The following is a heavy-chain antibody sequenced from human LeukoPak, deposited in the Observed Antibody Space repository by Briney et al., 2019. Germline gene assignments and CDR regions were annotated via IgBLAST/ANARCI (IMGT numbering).Heavy chain of an antibody. CDR2: IYYSGST. CDR1: GGSISSGDYY. D-gene: IGHD2-2*01. CDR3: AGTPIAVVPAAIPGWFDP. V-gene: IGHV4-30-4*01. Sequence: SETLSLTCTVSGGSISSGDYYWSWIRQPPGKGLEWIGYIYYSGSTYYNPSLKSRVTISVDTSKNQFSLKLSSVTAADTAVYYCAGTPIAVVPAAIPGWFDPWGQGTLVTVSS. J-gene: IGHJ5*02.